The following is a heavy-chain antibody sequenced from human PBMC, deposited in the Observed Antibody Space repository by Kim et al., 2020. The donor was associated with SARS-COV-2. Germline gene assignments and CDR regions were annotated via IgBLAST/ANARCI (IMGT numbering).Heavy chain of an antibody. CDR2: IGSDGSA. CDR1: GFNFRSNA. V-gene: IGHV3-23*01. J-gene: IGHJ6*02. D-gene: IGHD3-22*01. Sequence: GGSLRLSCAASGFNFRSNAMSWVRQAPGKGPEWVSGIGSDGSAHYADSVRGRFTISRDTYRNTLYLELNSLSAEDTALYNCAKDLHYYSAMDVWGQGATVTVSS. CDR3: AKDLHYYSAMDV.